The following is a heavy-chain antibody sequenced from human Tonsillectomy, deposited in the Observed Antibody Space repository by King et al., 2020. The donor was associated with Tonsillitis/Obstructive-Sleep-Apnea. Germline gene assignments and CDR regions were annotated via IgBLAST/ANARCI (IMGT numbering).Heavy chain of an antibody. CDR3: ARGVAGGVNYYYYYMDV. Sequence: VQLVESGGGLVQPGGSLRLSCAASGFTFSSYDMYWVRQVTGKGLEWVSVIGTAGDTYYPGSVKGRFTISRENAKNSLYLQMNSLRAGDTAVYYCARGVAGGVNYYYYYMDVWGKGTTVTVSS. V-gene: IGHV3-13*01. CDR2: IGTAGDT. J-gene: IGHJ6*03. D-gene: IGHD3-16*01. CDR1: GFTFSSYD.